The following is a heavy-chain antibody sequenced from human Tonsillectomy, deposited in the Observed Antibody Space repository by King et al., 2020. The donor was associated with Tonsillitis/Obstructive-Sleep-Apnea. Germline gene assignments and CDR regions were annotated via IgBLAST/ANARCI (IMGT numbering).Heavy chain of an antibody. V-gene: IGHV1-69*01. CDR3: ARGWAQDYGDPHAFDI. D-gene: IGHD4-17*01. J-gene: IGHJ3*02. CDR2: IIPIFGTA. Sequence: VQLVQSGAEVKKPESSVKVSCKASGGTFSSYAISWVRQAPGQGLEWMGGIIPIFGTANYAQKFQGRVTITADESTSTAYMELSSLRSEDTAVYYCARGWAQDYGDPHAFDIWGQGTMVTVSS. CDR1: GGTFSSYA.